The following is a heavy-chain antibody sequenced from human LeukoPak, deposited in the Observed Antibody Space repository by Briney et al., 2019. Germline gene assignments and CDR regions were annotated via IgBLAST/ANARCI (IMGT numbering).Heavy chain of an antibody. Sequence: SGTLSLTCAVSGGSISSSNWWSWVRQPPGKGLEWIGEIYHSGSTNYNPSLKSRVTISVDKSKNQFSLKLSSVTAADTAVYYCASRRGVVIAATFYYFDYWGQGTLVTVSS. V-gene: IGHV4-4*02. CDR3: ASRRGVVIAATFYYFDY. D-gene: IGHD2-15*01. CDR2: IYHSGST. J-gene: IGHJ4*02. CDR1: GGSISSSNW.